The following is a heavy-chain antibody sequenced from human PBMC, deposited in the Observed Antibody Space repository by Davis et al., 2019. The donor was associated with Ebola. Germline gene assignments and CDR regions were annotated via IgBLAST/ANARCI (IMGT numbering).Heavy chain of an antibody. CDR2: IIPILGIA. V-gene: IGHV1-69*04. Sequence: SVKVSCKASGGTFSSYTISWVRQAPGQGLEWMGRIIPILGIANYAQKFQGRVTMTRNTSINTAYMELSSLRSEDTAVYFCARDSSGVVGANDFDYWGQGTLVTVSS. J-gene: IGHJ4*02. CDR1: GGTFSSYT. D-gene: IGHD1-26*01. CDR3: ARDSSGVVGANDFDY.